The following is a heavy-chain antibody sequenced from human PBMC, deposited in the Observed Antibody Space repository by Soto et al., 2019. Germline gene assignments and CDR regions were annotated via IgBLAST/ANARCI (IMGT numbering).Heavy chain of an antibody. CDR2: ISGSGGST. J-gene: IGHJ4*02. V-gene: IGHV3-23*01. CDR1: GFTFSSYA. D-gene: IGHD2-2*01. Sequence: PGGSLRLSCAASGFTFSSYAMSWVRQAPGKGLEWVSAISGSGGSTYYADSVKGRFTISRDNSKNTLYLQMNSLRAEDTAVYYCAKDPIYCSSTSCYPTYYFDYWGQGTLVTVSS. CDR3: AKDPIYCSSTSCYPTYYFDY.